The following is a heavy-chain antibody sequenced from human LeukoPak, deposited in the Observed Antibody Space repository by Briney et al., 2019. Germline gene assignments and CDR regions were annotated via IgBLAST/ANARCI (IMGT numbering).Heavy chain of an antibody. D-gene: IGHD2-21*02. V-gene: IGHV4-61*09. Sequence: SETLSLTCTVSGASISSGSYYWSWIRQPAGKGLEWIGHIYTSGSTNYNPSLKSRVTISVDTSKNQFSPKLSSVTAADTAVYYCARRGRAYCGGDCYSARGYFQHWGQGTLVTVSS. CDR2: IYTSGST. J-gene: IGHJ1*01. CDR1: GASISSGSYY. CDR3: ARRGRAYCGGDCYSARGYFQH.